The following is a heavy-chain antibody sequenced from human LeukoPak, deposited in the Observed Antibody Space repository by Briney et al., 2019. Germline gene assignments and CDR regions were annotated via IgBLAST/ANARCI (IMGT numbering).Heavy chain of an antibody. CDR2: IYYSGST. D-gene: IGHD1-14*01. V-gene: IGHV4-4*07. J-gene: IGHJ5*02. CDR1: GGSISSYY. Sequence: SETLSLTCTVSGGSISSYYWSWIRQPAGKGLEWIGSIYYSGSTYYNPSLKSRVTMSIDTSKNQFSLKLISVTAADTAVYYCARDGRWFDPWGQGTLVTVSS. CDR3: ARDGRWFDP.